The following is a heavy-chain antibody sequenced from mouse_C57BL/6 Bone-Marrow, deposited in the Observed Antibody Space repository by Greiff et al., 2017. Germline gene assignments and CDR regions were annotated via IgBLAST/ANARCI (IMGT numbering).Heavy chain of an antibody. CDR3: ARLPHYYGSSYETY. CDR1: GYTFTSYG. D-gene: IGHD1-1*01. V-gene: IGHV1-81*01. Sequence: QVQLQQSGAELARPGASVKLSCKASGYTFTSYGISWVKQRTGQGLEWIGEIYPRSGNTYYNEKFKGKATLTADKSSSTAYMELRSLTSEDSAGYCCARLPHYYGSSYETYWGQGTLVTVSA. J-gene: IGHJ3*01. CDR2: IYPRSGNT.